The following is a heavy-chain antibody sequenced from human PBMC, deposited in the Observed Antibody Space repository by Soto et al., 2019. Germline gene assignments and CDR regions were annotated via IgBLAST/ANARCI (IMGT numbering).Heavy chain of an antibody. CDR1: GFSLSARPVA. Sequence: QITLRESGPTRVKPTQTLTLTCTFSGFSLSARPVAVGWIRQPPGKALERLALIYWDDDKRYSPSLMSRLTITKATSKTQIVLTMTNMDTLDRARYYCVRRAGIDGNWSGGYVDYWGQGALVTVSS. CDR2: IYWDDDK. V-gene: IGHV2-5*02. CDR3: VRRAGIDGNWSGGYVDY. J-gene: IGHJ4*02. D-gene: IGHD1-1*01.